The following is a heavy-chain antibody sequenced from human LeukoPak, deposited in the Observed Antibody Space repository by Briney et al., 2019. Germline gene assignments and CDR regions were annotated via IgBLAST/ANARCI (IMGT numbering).Heavy chain of an antibody. Sequence: KISCKASGGTFSSYAISWVRQAPGQGLEWMGGIISIFGTANYAQKFQGRVTITADESTSTAYMELSSLRSEDTAVYYCARTYYYGSGSGHYYYYCMDVWGQGTTVTVSS. V-gene: IGHV1-69*01. J-gene: IGHJ6*02. CDR1: GGTFSSYA. D-gene: IGHD3-10*01. CDR3: ARTYYYGSGSGHYYYYCMDV. CDR2: IISIFGTA.